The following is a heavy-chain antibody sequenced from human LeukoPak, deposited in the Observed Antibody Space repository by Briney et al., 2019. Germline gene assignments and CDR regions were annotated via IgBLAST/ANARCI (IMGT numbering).Heavy chain of an antibody. CDR3: AITREYYPDSSGYVDY. Sequence: ASVEVSCKISGYTLTEFSMHWVRQAPGKGLEWMGRLDPEDGETIYAQTFQGRVTMTEDTATDTAYMDLSSLRSEDAAVYYCAITREYYPDSSGYVDYWGQGTLVTVSS. D-gene: IGHD3-22*01. CDR2: LDPEDGET. J-gene: IGHJ4*02. CDR1: GYTLTEFS. V-gene: IGHV1-24*01.